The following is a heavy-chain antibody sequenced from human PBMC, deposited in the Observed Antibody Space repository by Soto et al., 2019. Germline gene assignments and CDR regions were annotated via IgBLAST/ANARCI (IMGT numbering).Heavy chain of an antibody. J-gene: IGHJ5*02. CDR1: GYTFTNYD. CDR2: LSAYTGDT. D-gene: IGHD2-15*01. Sequence: RASVKVSCKASGYTFTNYDINWVRQAPGQGLEWMGWLSAYTGDTNYAQKLQGRVTMATDTSTSTAYMELRSLRSDDTAVYYCARSGLPDPVVVVGHTPFDPWGQGTLVTVSS. CDR3: ARSGLPDPVVVVGHTPFDP. V-gene: IGHV1-18*01.